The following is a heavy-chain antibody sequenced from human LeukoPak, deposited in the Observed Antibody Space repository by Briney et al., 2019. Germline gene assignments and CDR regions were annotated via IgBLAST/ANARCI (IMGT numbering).Heavy chain of an antibody. D-gene: IGHD3-9*01. CDR1: GGSISSYY. V-gene: IGHV3-11*01. CDR2: ISSSGSTI. J-gene: IGHJ4*02. Sequence: LTLTCTVSGGSISSYYWSWIRQAPGKGLEWVSYISSSGSTIYYADSVKGRFTISRDNAKNSLYLQMNSLRAEDTAVYYCARSPRPHYDILTGYYRAAYYFDYWGQGTLVTVSS. CDR3: ARSPRPHYDILTGYYRAAYYFDY.